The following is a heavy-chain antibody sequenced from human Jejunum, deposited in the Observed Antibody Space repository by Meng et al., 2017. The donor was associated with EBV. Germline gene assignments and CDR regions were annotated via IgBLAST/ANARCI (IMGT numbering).Heavy chain of an antibody. CDR2: IYHSGSA. CDR3: ARGNSGFDR. Sequence: QLHLQESGSGLVKPSQTLSLTCAVSGGSISTGGYSWHWIRQSPGKGLEWIGYIYHSGSAYYNPSLKSRLILSVDRSRDQFSLELISATAADTAVYYCARGNSGFDRWGQGTLVTVAS. D-gene: IGHD6-19*01. V-gene: IGHV4-30-2*06. CDR1: GGSISTGGYS. J-gene: IGHJ5*02.